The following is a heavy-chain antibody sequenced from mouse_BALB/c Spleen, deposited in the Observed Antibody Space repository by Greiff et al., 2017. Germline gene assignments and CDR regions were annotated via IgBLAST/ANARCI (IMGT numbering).Heavy chain of an antibody. CDR3: ATPYGNYAYYYAMDY. Sequence: QVQLQQSGPGLVQPSQSLSITCTVSGFSLTSYGVHWVRQSPGKGLEWLGVIWSGGSTDYNAAFISRLSISKDNSKSQVFFKMNSLQANDTAIYYCATPYGNYAYYYAMDYWGQGTSVTVSS. J-gene: IGHJ4*01. D-gene: IGHD2-10*02. V-gene: IGHV2-2*02. CDR1: GFSLTSYG. CDR2: IWSGGST.